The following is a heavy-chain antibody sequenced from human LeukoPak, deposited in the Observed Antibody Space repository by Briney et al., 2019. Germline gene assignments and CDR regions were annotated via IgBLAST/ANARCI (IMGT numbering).Heavy chain of an antibody. D-gene: IGHD5-24*01. CDR3: AREDAEQMDNSFDI. V-gene: IGHV4-39*07. CDR1: GDSISRSSDY. J-gene: IGHJ3*02. Sequence: SETLSLTCTVSGDSISRSSDYWGWIRQPPGKGPEWIGSVYYIGSTFYNPSLKSRLTISIDTSKNQFSLKLRSVTAADTAVYYCAREDAEQMDNSFDIWGQGTMVTVSS. CDR2: VYYIGST.